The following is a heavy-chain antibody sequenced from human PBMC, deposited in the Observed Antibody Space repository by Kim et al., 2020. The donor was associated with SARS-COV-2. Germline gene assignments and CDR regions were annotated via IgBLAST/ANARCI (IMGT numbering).Heavy chain of an antibody. CDR3: ARGLVSTYYYYTMDV. J-gene: IGHJ6*02. D-gene: IGHD2-21*01. Sequence: ASVKVSCKASGYTFTSYAMHWVRQAPGQRLEWMGWINAGNGNTKYSQKFQGRVTITRDTSASTAYMELSSLRSEDTAVYYCARGLVSTYYYYTMDVWGQGTTVTVSS. CDR1: GYTFTSYA. CDR2: INAGNGNT. V-gene: IGHV1-3*01.